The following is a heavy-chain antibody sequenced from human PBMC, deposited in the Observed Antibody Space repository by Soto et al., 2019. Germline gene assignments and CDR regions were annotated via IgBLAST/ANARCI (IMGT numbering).Heavy chain of an antibody. J-gene: IGHJ5*02. V-gene: IGHV4-31*03. CDR3: GREELTGAFT. D-gene: IGHD7-27*01. Sequence: QVQLQESGPGLVKPSQTLSLTCTVSGGSMSSSGHFWTWIRQFPGMGLEWIGYIARSGSTKYNPSLKGRVTISSDLAETQFSLKVDSVTAADTAVYYCGREELTGAFTWGQGTLVTVSS. CDR1: GGSMSSSGHF. CDR2: IARSGST.